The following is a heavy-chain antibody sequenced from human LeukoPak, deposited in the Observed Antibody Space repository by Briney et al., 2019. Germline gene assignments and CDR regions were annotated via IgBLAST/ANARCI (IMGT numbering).Heavy chain of an antibody. CDR3: ARDYVVNYDFWSGSLDY. CDR1: GFTFSSYS. V-gene: IGHV3-21*01. Sequence: GGSLRLSCAASGFTFSSYSMNWVRQAPGKGLEWVSSISGSSSYIYYADSVKGRFTISRDNAKNSLYLQMNSLRAEDTAVYYCARDYVVNYDFWSGSLDYWGQGTLVTVSS. D-gene: IGHD3-3*01. J-gene: IGHJ4*02. CDR2: ISGSSSYI.